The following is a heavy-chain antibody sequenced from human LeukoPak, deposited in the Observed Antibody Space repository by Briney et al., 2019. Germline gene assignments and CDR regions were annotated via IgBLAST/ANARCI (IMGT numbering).Heavy chain of an antibody. CDR2: INPSGGST. Sequence: ASVKVSCKASGYTFTSYYMHWVRQAPGQGLEWMGIINPSGGSTSYAQKFQGRVTMTRDMSTSTVYMELSSLRSEDTAVYYCARDEGGYSSSWYRIDYWGQGTLVTVSS. J-gene: IGHJ4*02. V-gene: IGHV1-46*01. CDR1: GYTFTSYY. D-gene: IGHD6-13*01. CDR3: ARDEGGYSSSWYRIDY.